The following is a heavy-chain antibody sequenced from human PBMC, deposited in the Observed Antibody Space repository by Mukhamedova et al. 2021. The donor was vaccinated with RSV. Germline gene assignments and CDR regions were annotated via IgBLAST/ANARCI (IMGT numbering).Heavy chain of an antibody. D-gene: IGHD6-19*01. CDR3: ARHLHSGESDFEY. Sequence: WVRQAPGKGLEWVADIEDYGNEKNYVDSVKGRFTTSRDNAKNLLFLQMKSLRVEDTAVYYCARHLHSGESDFEYWGQGTLATVSS. CDR2: IEDYGNEK. V-gene: IGHV3-7*03. J-gene: IGHJ4*02.